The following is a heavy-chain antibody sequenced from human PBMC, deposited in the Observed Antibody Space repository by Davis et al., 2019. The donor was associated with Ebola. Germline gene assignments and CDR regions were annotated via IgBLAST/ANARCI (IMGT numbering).Heavy chain of an antibody. CDR2: MNPNSGNT. CDR1: GYTFTSYD. V-gene: IGHV1-8*01. Sequence: ASVKVSCKASGYTFTSYDINWVRQATGQGLEWMGWMNPNSGNTGYAQKFQGRVTITADKSTSTAYMELSSLRSEDTAGYYCAGSILEQYNWFDPWGQGTLVTVSS. D-gene: IGHD3-3*01. J-gene: IGHJ5*02. CDR3: AGSILEQYNWFDP.